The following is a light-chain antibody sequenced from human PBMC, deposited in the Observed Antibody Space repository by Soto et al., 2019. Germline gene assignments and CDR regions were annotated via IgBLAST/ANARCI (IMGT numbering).Light chain of an antibody. V-gene: IGKV1-39*01. Sequence: DIQMTQSPSSLSASVGDRVTITCRASRIIGSDLNWYQQKPGKAPELLIYTSSNLQTGVPSRFSGSGSGTDFSLTISRLEPEDFATYYCQQYNSYRTFGQGTKVDIK. CDR2: TSS. CDR1: RIIGSD. CDR3: QQYNSYRT. J-gene: IGKJ1*01.